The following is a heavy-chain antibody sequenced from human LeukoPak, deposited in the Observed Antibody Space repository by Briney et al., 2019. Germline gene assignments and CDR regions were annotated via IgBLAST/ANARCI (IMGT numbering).Heavy chain of an antibody. Sequence: SVKVSCKASGGTFSSYAISRVRQAPGQGLEWMGRIIPILGIANYAQKFQGRVTITADKSTSTAYMELSSLRSEGTAVYYCARGGTISIAARLRGDPRFDYWGQGTLVTVSS. CDR2: IIPILGIA. D-gene: IGHD6-6*01. CDR3: ARGGTISIAARLRGDPRFDY. J-gene: IGHJ4*02. CDR1: GGTFSSYA. V-gene: IGHV1-69*04.